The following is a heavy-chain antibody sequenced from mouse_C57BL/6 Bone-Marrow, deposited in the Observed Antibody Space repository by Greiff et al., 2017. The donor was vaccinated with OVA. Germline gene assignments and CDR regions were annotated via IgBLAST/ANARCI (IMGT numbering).Heavy chain of an antibody. D-gene: IGHD1-1*01. V-gene: IGHV1-15*01. J-gene: IGHJ2*01. CDR2: IDPETGGT. Sequence: VQLQQSGAELVRPGASVTLSCKASGYTFTDYEMHWVKQTPVHGLEWIGAIDPETGGTAYTQKFKGKAILTADKSSSTAYMELRSLTSEDSAVYYCTRSPIYYYGSSLDYWGQGTTLTVSS. CDR3: TRSPIYYYGSSLDY. CDR1: GYTFTDYE.